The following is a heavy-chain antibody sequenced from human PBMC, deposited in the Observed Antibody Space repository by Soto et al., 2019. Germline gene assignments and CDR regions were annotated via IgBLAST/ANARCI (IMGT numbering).Heavy chain of an antibody. CDR2: ISYDGSNK. J-gene: IGHJ4*02. V-gene: IGHV3-30-3*01. CDR3: ARDSYDSSGYFNY. CDR1: GFTFSSYA. D-gene: IGHD3-22*01. Sequence: RLSCAASGFTFSSYAMHWVRQAPGKGLEWVAVISYDGSNKYYADSVKGRFTISRDNSKNTLYLQMNSLRAEDTAVYYCARDSYDSSGYFNYWGQGTLVTVSS.